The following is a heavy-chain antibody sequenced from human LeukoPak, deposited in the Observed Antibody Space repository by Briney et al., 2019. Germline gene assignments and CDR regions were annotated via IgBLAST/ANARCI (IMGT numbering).Heavy chain of an antibody. D-gene: IGHD2-2*01. V-gene: IGHV3-66*01. CDR1: GFTVISNY. CDR2: IYPEGST. J-gene: IGHJ4*02. Sequence: GGSLRLSCAASGFTVISNYMSWVRQAPGKGLEWVSVIYPEGSTYYADSVKGRFTISRDNSKDTLYLQMNSLRAEDTAVYYCARSGARYCTGTSCRYYIDYWGQGTLVTVSS. CDR3: ARSGARYCTGTSCRYYIDY.